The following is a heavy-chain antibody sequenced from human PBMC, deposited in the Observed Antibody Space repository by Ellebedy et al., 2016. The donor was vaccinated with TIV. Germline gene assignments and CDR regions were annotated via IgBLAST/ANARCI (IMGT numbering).Heavy chain of an antibody. Sequence: GESLKISXAASGFTFSSYAMSWVRQAPGKGLEWVSAISGSGGSTYYADSVKGRFTISRDNSKNTLYLQMNSLRAEDTAVYYCAKDVIHYYGSGSYYNGLGYWGQGTLVTVSS. CDR2: ISGSGGST. CDR3: AKDVIHYYGSGSYYNGLGY. CDR1: GFTFSSYA. V-gene: IGHV3-23*01. D-gene: IGHD3-10*01. J-gene: IGHJ4*02.